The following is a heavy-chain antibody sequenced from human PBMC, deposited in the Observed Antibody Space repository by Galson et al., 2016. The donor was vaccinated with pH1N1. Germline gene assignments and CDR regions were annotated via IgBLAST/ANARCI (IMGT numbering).Heavy chain of an antibody. V-gene: IGHV1-46*03. CDR2: IDPSNGGT. CDR3: IRDLGRLRDF. CDR1: GYIFTSDY. J-gene: IGHJ4*02. Sequence: SVKVSCKASGYIFTSDYFHWVRQAPGQGLEWMGVIDPSNGGTTFAQKLQSLVTMTRDTSTSTVYMELRGLKSEDTAVYYCIRDLGRLRDFWGQGTLVTGSS. D-gene: IGHD7-27*01.